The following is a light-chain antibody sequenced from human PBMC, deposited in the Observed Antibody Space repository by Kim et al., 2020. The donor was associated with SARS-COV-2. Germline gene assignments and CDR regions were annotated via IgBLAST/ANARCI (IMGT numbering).Light chain of an antibody. Sequence: EIVMTQSPATLSVSPGERATLSCRASQRVSSNLAWYQQKPGQAPRLLIYGASTRATGIPARFSGSGSGTEFTLTISSLQSEDFAVYYCRQYNNWPHTFGQGTKLEIK. CDR2: GAS. CDR3: RQYNNWPHT. V-gene: IGKV3-15*01. J-gene: IGKJ2*01. CDR1: QRVSSN.